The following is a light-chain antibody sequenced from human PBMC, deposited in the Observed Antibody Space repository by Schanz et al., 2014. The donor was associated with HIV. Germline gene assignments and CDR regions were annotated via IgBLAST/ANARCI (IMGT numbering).Light chain of an antibody. J-gene: IGLJ3*02. Sequence: QSALTQPASVSGSPGQSITISCTGTSSDVGGYNYVSWYQQHPGKAPKLMIYDVSNRPSGVFNRFSASKSGNTASLTISGLQAEDEADYYCCSYAGSSTVVFGGGTKLTVL. V-gene: IGLV2-14*01. CDR1: SSDVGGYNY. CDR2: DVS. CDR3: CSYAGSSTVV.